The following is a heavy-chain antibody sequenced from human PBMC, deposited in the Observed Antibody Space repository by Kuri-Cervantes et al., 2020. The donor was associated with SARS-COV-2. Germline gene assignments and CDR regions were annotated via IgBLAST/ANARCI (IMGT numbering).Heavy chain of an antibody. CDR3: ATSITMVRGGPYYFDY. CDR1: GYTFTSYD. D-gene: IGHD3-10*01. J-gene: IGHJ4*02. Sequence: ASVKVSCKASGYTFTSYDINWVRQATGQGLEWMGGFDPEDGETIYAQKFQGRVTMTEDTSTDTAYMELSSLRPEDTAVYYCATSITMVRGGPYYFDYWGQGTLVTVSS. V-gene: IGHV1-24*01. CDR2: FDPEDGET.